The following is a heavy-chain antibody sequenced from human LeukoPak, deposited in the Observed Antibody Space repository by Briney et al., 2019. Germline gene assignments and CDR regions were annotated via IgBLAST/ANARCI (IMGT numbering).Heavy chain of an antibody. J-gene: IGHJ4*02. CDR2: IYQCGNT. D-gene: IGHD3-10*01. V-gene: IGHV4-59*01. CDR3: ARGNYGSGSYYVVDFDY. CDR1: GDSIRNFY. Sequence: SETVSLTCTVSGDSIRNFYWNWNRQSPGKGLEWIGYIYQCGNTNYNPSLKSRLTMSIDTSKNQFSLNLNSVTAADTAVYYCARGNYGSGSYYVVDFDYWGQGTLVTVSS.